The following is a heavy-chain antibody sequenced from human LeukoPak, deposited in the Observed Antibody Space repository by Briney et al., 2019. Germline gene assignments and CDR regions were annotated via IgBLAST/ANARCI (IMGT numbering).Heavy chain of an antibody. CDR1: GFTFSSYG. V-gene: IGHV3-30*18. CDR3: AKGEYFQH. Sequence: GGSLRLSCAASGFTFSSYGMHWVRQAPGKGLEWGAVISYDGSNKYYADSVKGRFTISRDNSKNTLYLQMNSLRAEDTAVYYCAKGEYFQHWGQGTLVTVSS. J-gene: IGHJ1*01. CDR2: ISYDGSNK.